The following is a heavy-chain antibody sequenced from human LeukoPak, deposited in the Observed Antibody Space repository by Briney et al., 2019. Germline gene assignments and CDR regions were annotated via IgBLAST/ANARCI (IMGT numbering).Heavy chain of an antibody. J-gene: IGHJ4*02. Sequence: HPGGSLRLSCTASGFPFSSYAMPWVRQAPGKGLEYVSGISSNGDSTYYANSVKGRFTISRDISKNTLYLQMNSLRAEDTAVYYCARGSGSYYWFDYWGQGTLVTVSS. CDR2: ISSNGDST. V-gene: IGHV3-64*01. CDR1: GFPFSSYA. CDR3: ARGSGSYYWFDY. D-gene: IGHD1-26*01.